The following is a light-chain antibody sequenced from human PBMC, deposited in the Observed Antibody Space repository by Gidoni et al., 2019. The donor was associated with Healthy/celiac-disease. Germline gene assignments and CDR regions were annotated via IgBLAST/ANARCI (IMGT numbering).Light chain of an antibody. V-gene: IGKV1-39*01. CDR1: QSISSY. Sequence: DIQMTQSPSSLSASVGDRVTITCRASQSISSYLNWYQQKPGKAPKLLIYAASSLQSGVPSRFMGSGSGTDLPLTISSLQLEDFATYYCQQSYSTPRTFGQGTKVEIK. CDR2: AAS. CDR3: QQSYSTPRT. J-gene: IGKJ1*01.